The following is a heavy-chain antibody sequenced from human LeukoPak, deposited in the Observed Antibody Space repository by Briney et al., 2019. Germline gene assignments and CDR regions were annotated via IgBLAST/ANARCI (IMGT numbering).Heavy chain of an antibody. CDR2: ISGSGTNT. CDR1: GFTFSSYA. V-gene: IGHV3-23*01. Sequence: GGSLRLSCAASGFTFSSYAINWVRQAPGKGLEWVSIISGSGTNTYYADSVKGRFTISRDNSKNTLYLQMNSLRAEDTAVYYCAKGVVVAPDVTPFDYWGQGTLVTVSS. CDR3: AKGVVVAPDVTPFDY. D-gene: IGHD2-2*01. J-gene: IGHJ4*02.